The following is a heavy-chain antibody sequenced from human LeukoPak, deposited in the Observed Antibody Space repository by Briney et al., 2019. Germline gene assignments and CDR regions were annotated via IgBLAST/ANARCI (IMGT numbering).Heavy chain of an antibody. J-gene: IGHJ3*02. CDR2: ISGSGGST. V-gene: IGHV3-23*01. Sequence: GGSLRLSCAASGFTFNSYWMSWVRQAPGKGLEWVSAISGSGGSTYYADSVKGRFTISRDNSKNTLYLQMNSLRAEDTAVYYCAKEQDIVVVPAADDAFDIWGQGTMVTVSS. D-gene: IGHD2-2*01. CDR3: AKEQDIVVVPAADDAFDI. CDR1: GFTFNSYW.